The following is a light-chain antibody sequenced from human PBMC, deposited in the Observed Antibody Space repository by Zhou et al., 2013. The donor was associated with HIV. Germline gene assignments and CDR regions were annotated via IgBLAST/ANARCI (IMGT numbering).Light chain of an antibody. Sequence: DIQMTQSPSTLSASVGDRVTITCRASQSISSWLAWYQQKPGKAPKLLIYRASTLESGVPSRFSGSGSGTEFTLTISSLQPDDFGTYYCQQYNSFPLTFGGGTKVEIK. CDR2: RAS. CDR1: QSISSW. CDR3: QQYNSFPLT. V-gene: IGKV1-5*03. J-gene: IGKJ4*01.